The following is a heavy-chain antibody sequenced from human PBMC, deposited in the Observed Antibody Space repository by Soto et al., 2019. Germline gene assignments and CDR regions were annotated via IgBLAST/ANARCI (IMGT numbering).Heavy chain of an antibody. V-gene: IGHV5-51*01. D-gene: IGHD3-22*01. CDR2: IYPGDSDT. Sequence: PGESLKISCKGSGYSFTSYWIGWVRQMPGKGLEWMGIIYPGDSDTGYSPSFQGQVTISADKSISTAYLQWSSLKASDTAMYYCARHGAYYDSSGYYYTQGSDYWGQGTLVTVSS. J-gene: IGHJ4*02. CDR3: ARHGAYYDSSGYYYTQGSDY. CDR1: GYSFTSYW.